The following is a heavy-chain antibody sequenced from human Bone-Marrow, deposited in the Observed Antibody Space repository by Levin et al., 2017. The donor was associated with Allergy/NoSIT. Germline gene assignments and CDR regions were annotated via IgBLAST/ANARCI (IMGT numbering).Heavy chain of an antibody. D-gene: IGHD2-15*01. CDR2: ISAYNGNT. CDR1: GYTFTSYG. V-gene: IGHV1-18*01. Sequence: ASVKVSCKASGYTFTSYGISWVRQAPGQGLEWMGWISAYNGNTNYAQKLQGRVTMTTDTSTSTAYMELRSLRSDDTAVYYCARDQRYRYCSGGSCYGHLQHWGQGTLVTVSS. J-gene: IGHJ1*01. CDR3: ARDQRYRYCSGGSCYGHLQH.